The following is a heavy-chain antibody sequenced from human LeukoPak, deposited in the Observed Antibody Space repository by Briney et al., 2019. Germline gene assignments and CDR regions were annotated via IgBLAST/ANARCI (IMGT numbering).Heavy chain of an antibody. CDR2: IYYSGST. V-gene: IGHV4-39*01. J-gene: IGHJ3*02. Sequence: PSETLSPTCTVSGGSISSSSYYWGWIRQPPGKGLEWIGSIYYSGSTYYNPSLKSRVTISVDTSKNQFSLKLSSVTAADTAVYYCARRRELDAFDIWGQGTMVTVSS. CDR3: ARRRELDAFDI. D-gene: IGHD1-26*01. CDR1: GGSISSSSYY.